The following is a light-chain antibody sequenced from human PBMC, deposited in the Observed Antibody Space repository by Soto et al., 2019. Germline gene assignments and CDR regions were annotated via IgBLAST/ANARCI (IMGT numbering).Light chain of an antibody. CDR3: STYTGFYTLV. J-gene: IGLJ2*01. CDR1: TNDVGAFDY. CDR2: EIF. V-gene: IGLV2-14*01. Sequence: QSVLTQPASVSASPGQSISISCTGTTNDVGAFDYVSWYQQHPGKPPKLIIYEIFNRPSGVSHRFSGSKSGNSASLTISGLQAEDEADYYCSTYTGFYTLVFGGGTKVTVL.